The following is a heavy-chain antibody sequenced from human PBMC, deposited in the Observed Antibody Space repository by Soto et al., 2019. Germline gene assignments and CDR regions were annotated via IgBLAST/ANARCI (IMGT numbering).Heavy chain of an antibody. Sequence: GALRISCAGSGFTFSSYALGWVRQAPGKGLEWVSAICGSGGSTYYADSGEGRVTISRDNATSKLYPQMNGLRAEDTAVYYCAKGIAVAGSGHAWGQGTLVTV. J-gene: IGHJ5*02. D-gene: IGHD6-19*01. CDR3: AKGIAVAGSGHA. V-gene: IGHV3-23*01. CDR2: ICGSGGST. CDR1: GFTFSSYA.